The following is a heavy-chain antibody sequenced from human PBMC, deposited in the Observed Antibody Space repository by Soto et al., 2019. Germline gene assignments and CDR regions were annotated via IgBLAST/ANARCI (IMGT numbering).Heavy chain of an antibody. CDR3: ARDRGSGWYYDKPNWYFDL. Sequence: GGSLRLSCAASGFTFSSYSMNWVRQAPGKGLEWVSSISSSSSYIYYADSVKGRFTISRDNAKNSLYLQMNSLRAEDTAVYYCARDRGSGWYYDKPNWYFDLWGRGTLVTVSS. V-gene: IGHV3-21*01. J-gene: IGHJ2*01. CDR2: ISSSSSYI. D-gene: IGHD6-19*01. CDR1: GFTFSSYS.